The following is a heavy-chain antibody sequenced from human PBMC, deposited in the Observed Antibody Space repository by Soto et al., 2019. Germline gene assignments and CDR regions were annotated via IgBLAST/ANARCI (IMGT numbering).Heavy chain of an antibody. CDR3: AKEAVVGIINYFDS. Sequence: ASVKVSCKASGCTFTGYYMHWVLQAPAQGLEWMGWINPNSGGTNYAQKFQGWVTMTRDTSISTAYMELSRLRSDDTAVYYCAKEAVVGIINYFDSWGLGTLVTVSS. D-gene: IGHD3-3*01. J-gene: IGHJ4*02. CDR1: GCTFTGYY. V-gene: IGHV1-2*04. CDR2: INPNSGGT.